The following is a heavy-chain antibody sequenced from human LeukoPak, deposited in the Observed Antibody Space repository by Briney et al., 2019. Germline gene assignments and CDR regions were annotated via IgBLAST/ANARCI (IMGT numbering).Heavy chain of an antibody. Sequence: SETLSLTCIVSGGSISSYYWSWIRQPPGKGLEWIGYIYYSGSTNYNPSLKSRVTISVDTSKNQFSLKLSSVTAADTAVYYCARGPDDAFDIWGQGTTVTVSS. CDR1: GGSISSYY. CDR2: IYYSGST. J-gene: IGHJ3*02. CDR3: ARGPDDAFDI. V-gene: IGHV4-59*12.